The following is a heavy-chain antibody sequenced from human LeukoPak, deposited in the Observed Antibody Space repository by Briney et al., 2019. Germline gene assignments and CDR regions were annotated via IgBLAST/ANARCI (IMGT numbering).Heavy chain of an antibody. V-gene: IGHV1-69*05. CDR1: GGTFSSYA. CDR2: IIPIFGTA. CDR3: ARDAYFNSYYYMDV. J-gene: IGHJ6*03. Sequence: SVKVSCKASGGTFSSYAISWVRQAPGQGLEWMGGIIPIFGTANYAQKFQGRVTITTDESTSTAYMELSSLISEDTAVYYCARDAYFNSYYYMDVWGKGTTVTVSS. D-gene: IGHD3-10*01.